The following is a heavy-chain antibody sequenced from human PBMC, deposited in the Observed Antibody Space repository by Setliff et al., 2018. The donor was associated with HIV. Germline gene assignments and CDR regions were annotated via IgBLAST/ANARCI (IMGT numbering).Heavy chain of an antibody. D-gene: IGHD2-8*01. CDR2: ISPEGNEK. Sequence: PGGSLRLSCAASGFTFSDFWMYWVRQAPGKGLEWVANISPEGNEKYYVGSVKGRFTSSRDNAKSSLFLQMSGLRPEDTAVYYCARVLLRTNPLYGVASNWFDPWGQGTLVTVSS. J-gene: IGHJ5*02. CDR3: ARVLLRTNPLYGVASNWFDP. CDR1: GFTFSDFW. V-gene: IGHV3-7*03.